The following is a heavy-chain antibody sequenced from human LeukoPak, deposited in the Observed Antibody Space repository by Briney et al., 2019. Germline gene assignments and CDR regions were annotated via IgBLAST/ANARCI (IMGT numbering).Heavy chain of an antibody. CDR2: ISGYNDNT. CDR3: ARDLGRRCSGGRCYYYYNYMDV. D-gene: IGHD2-15*01. J-gene: IGHJ6*03. Sequence: ASVKVSCKASGYTFTSYGISWVRQAPGQGLEWMGWISGYNDNTNYAQKLQGRVTMTTDTSTSTAYMELRSLRSDDTAVYYCARDLGRRCSGGRCYYYYNYMDVWGKGTTVTISS. V-gene: IGHV1-18*01. CDR1: GYTFTSYG.